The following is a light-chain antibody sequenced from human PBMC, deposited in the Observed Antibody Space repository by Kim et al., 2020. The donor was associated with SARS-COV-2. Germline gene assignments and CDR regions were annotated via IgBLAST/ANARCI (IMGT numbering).Light chain of an antibody. CDR2: WAS. CDR1: QSVLYSSNNKNY. J-gene: IGKJ1*01. V-gene: IGKV4-1*01. Sequence: ATINCKSSQSVLYSSNNKNYLAWYQQKPGQPPKLLIYWASTRESGVPDRFSGSGSGTDFTLTISSLQAEDVAVYYCQQYYTTPWSFGQGTKVDIK. CDR3: QQYYTTPWS.